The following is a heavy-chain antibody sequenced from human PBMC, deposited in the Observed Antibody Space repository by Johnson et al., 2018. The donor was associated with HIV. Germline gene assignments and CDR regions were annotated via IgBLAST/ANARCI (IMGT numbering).Heavy chain of an antibody. V-gene: IGHV3-30*02. CDR2: IRYDGSNK. D-gene: IGHD6-19*01. CDR1: GFTFSSYG. J-gene: IGHJ3*02. Sequence: QMLLVESGGGVVQPGGSLRLSCAASGFTFSSYGMHWVRQAPGKGLEWVAFIRYDGSNKYYADSVKGRFNISRDNSKNTLYLQMNSLRAEDTAVYYCARDSPYSSGWHDAFDIWGQGTMVTVSS. CDR3: ARDSPYSSGWHDAFDI.